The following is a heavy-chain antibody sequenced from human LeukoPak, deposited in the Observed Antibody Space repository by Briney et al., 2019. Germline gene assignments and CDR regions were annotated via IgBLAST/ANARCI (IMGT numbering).Heavy chain of an antibody. V-gene: IGHV3-74*01. Sequence: GGSLRLSCAASGFTFSGYWMHWVRQIPGKRLVWVSRISSDGTDASYAGSVEGRFTISRDNAKNTLYLQLNNLGDEDTGVYFCARDPGEDTTFDSWGQGTLVTVSA. CDR1: GFTFSGYW. CDR2: ISSDGTDA. J-gene: IGHJ4*02. D-gene: IGHD1-1*01. CDR3: ARDPGEDTTFDS.